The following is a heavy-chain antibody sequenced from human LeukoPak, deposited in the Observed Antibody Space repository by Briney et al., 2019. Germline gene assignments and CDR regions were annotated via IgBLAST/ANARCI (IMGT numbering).Heavy chain of an antibody. CDR1: GFTFITYS. Sequence: GGSLRLSCAASGFTFITYSMNWVRQAPGKGLEWVSSISSSSDYIYYADSVKGRFTISRDNARNSLYLQMNTLRAEDTAVYYCARDRYCGTGGCPMDVWGKGTTVSVSS. J-gene: IGHJ6*03. CDR3: ARDRYCGTGGCPMDV. V-gene: IGHV3-21*01. D-gene: IGHD2-15*01. CDR2: ISSSSDYI.